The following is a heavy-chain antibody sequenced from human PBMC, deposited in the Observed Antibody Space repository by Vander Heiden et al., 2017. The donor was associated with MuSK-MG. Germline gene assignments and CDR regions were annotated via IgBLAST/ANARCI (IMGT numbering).Heavy chain of an antibody. CDR1: GFSLSSSGVG. CDR3: AHRPGYTSSWHSFDY. D-gene: IGHD6-13*01. CDR2: IYWDDDK. V-gene: IGHV2-5*02. J-gene: IGHJ4*02. Sequence: QITLTESGPTLVKPTQTLTLTCTFSGFSLSSSGVGVGWIRQPPGKALEWLALIYWDDDKRYSPSLQSRLTITKDTSRNQVVLTMTNLDPLDTATYYCAHRPGYTSSWHSFDYWGQGSLVTVSS.